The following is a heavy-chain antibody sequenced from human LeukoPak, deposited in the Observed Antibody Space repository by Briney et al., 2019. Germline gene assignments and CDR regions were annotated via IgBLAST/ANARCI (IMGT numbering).Heavy chain of an antibody. J-gene: IGHJ4*02. V-gene: IGHV1-46*01. Sequence: ASVKVSCKASGYTFTSYYMHWVRQAPGQGLEWMGIINPNSGTTNYPQKFQGRVTMTRDTSTSTVYMELSSLRSEDTAVYYCARDGIRVWGSYPLEKRIQDYWGQGTLVTVSS. D-gene: IGHD3-16*02. CDR1: GYTFTSYY. CDR2: INPNSGTT. CDR3: ARDGIRVWGSYPLEKRIQDY.